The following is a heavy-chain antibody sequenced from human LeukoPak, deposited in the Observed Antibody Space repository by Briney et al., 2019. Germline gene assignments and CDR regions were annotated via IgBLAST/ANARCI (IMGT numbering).Heavy chain of an antibody. Sequence: PSETLSLTCTVSGGSISRGGYYWSCIRQYPGKGLEWIGNIYHSGRTYYNLSLKSRLTMSVDTSRNQFSLKLRSVSAADTAVYYCARVYTRDAFDIWGQGTMATVSS. D-gene: IGHD2-2*02. CDR2: IYHSGRT. V-gene: IGHV4-31*03. J-gene: IGHJ3*02. CDR3: ARVYTRDAFDI. CDR1: GGSISRGGYY.